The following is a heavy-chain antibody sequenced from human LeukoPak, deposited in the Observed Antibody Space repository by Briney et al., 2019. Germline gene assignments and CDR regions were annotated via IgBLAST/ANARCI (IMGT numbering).Heavy chain of an antibody. V-gene: IGHV4-4*07. CDR3: ARENSGSYREFDY. J-gene: IGHJ4*02. CDR1: GGSISSYY. CDR2: IYTSGST. D-gene: IGHD1-26*01. Sequence: PSETLSLTCTVSGGSISSYYWSWIRQPAGKGLEWIGRIYTSGSTNYNASLKSRISMSVDTSKNQFSLKLSSVTAADTAVFYCARENSGSYREFDYWGQGTLVTVSS.